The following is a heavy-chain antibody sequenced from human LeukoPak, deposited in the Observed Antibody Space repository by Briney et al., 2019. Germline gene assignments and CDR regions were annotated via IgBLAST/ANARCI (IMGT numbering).Heavy chain of an antibody. CDR2: IYSSGNT. CDR3: ASGFAWPESWFDP. D-gene: IGHD5-12*01. CDR1: GGSISSFY. Sequence: ASETLSLTCTVSGGSISSFYWSWIRQPTGKGLEWIGRIYSSGNTNYNPSLKSRVTMSVDTSKNQFSLKLSSVTAADTAVYYCASGFAWPESWFDPWGQGTLVTVSS. J-gene: IGHJ5*02. V-gene: IGHV4-4*07.